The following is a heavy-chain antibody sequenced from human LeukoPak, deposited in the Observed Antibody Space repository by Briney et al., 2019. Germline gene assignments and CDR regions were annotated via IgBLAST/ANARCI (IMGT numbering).Heavy chain of an antibody. D-gene: IGHD3-3*01. CDR3: ARASGNDYDFWSGKFDYYYMDV. Sequence: SETLSLTCTVSGGSISSCYWSWIRQPAGKGLEWIGRIYTSGSTNYNPSLKSRVTMSVDTSKNQFSLKLSSVTAADTAVYYCARASGNDYDFWSGKFDYYYMDVWGKGTTVTVSS. CDR2: IYTSGST. V-gene: IGHV4-4*07. CDR1: GGSISSCY. J-gene: IGHJ6*03.